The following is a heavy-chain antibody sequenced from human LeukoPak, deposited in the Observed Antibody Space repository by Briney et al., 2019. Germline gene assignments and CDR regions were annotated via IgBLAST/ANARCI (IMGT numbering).Heavy chain of an antibody. Sequence: GGSLRLSCAASGFTFSSYAMHWVRQAPGKGLEWVAVISYDGSNKYYADSVKGRFTISRDNSKNTLYLQMNSLRAEDTAVYYCAKDQVVGAQHAFDIWGQGTMVTVSS. CDR2: ISYDGSNK. V-gene: IGHV3-30-3*01. CDR1: GFTFSSYA. CDR3: AKDQVVGAQHAFDI. D-gene: IGHD1-26*01. J-gene: IGHJ3*02.